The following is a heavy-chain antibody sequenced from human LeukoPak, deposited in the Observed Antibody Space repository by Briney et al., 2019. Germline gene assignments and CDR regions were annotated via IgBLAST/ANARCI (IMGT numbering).Heavy chain of an antibody. CDR2: ISSSGSTI. J-gene: IGHJ4*02. CDR3: ARGSSGYGYYFDY. V-gene: IGHV3-48*03. D-gene: IGHD3-22*01. CDR1: GFTFNSYE. Sequence: GGSLRLSCAASGFTFNSYEMNWVRQAPGKGLEWVSYISSSGSTIYYADSVKGRFTISRDNAKNSLYLQMNSLRAEDTAMYYCARGSSGYGYYFDYWGQGTLVTVSS.